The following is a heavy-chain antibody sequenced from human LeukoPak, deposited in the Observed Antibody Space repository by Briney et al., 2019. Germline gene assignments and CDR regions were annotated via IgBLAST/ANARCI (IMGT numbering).Heavy chain of an antibody. J-gene: IGHJ5*02. Sequence: PSETLSLTCTVSGGSISSYYWSWIRQPPGKGLEWIGYIYYSGSTNYNPSLKSRVTISVDTSKNQFSLKLSSVTAADTAVYYCARAEPSTTGEFDPWGQGTLVTVSS. D-gene: IGHD3-16*01. CDR1: GGSISSYY. CDR3: ARAEPSTTGEFDP. V-gene: IGHV4-59*01. CDR2: IYYSGST.